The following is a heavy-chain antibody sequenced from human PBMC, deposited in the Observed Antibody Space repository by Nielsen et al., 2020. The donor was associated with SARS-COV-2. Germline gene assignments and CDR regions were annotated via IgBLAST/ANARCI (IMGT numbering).Heavy chain of an antibody. CDR2: IFWDDDK. CDR3: AHSEGFDY. Sequence: GPTLVKPTQTLTLTCTFSGFSLTSTGVAVGWIRQPPGKALEWLALIFWDDDKRYSPSLKNRLTITKDTSKNQVVLTMTNMDPVDTATYYCAHSEGFDYWGQGTLVTVSS. V-gene: IGHV2-5*02. CDR1: GFSLTSTGVA. J-gene: IGHJ4*02.